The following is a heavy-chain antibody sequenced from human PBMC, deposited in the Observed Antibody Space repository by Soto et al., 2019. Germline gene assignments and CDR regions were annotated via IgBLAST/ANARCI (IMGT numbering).Heavy chain of an antibody. D-gene: IGHD3-10*01. V-gene: IGHV4-59*01. CDR3: AIWGRDAYYYYMGV. J-gene: IGHJ6*03. CDR2: IYYSGST. CDR1: GGSISTYY. Sequence: SETLSLTCNVSGGSISTYYWSWIRQPPGKGLEWIGYIYYSGSTNYNPSLKSRVTISVDTSKNQFSLKLTSVTAADTAVYYCAIWGRDAYYYYMGVCGKGSTVTVS.